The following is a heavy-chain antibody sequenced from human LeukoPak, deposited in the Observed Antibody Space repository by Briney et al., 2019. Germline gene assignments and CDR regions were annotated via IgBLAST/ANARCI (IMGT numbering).Heavy chain of an antibody. Sequence: SVKVACKASGGTFSSYAISWVRQAPGQGLEWMGRIIPIFGTANYAQKFQGRVTITTDESTSTAYMELSSLRSEDTAVYYCARLAAAAPGFDYWGQGTLVTVSS. J-gene: IGHJ4*02. V-gene: IGHV1-69*05. CDR1: GGTFSSYA. CDR3: ARLAAAAPGFDY. CDR2: IIPIFGTA. D-gene: IGHD6-13*01.